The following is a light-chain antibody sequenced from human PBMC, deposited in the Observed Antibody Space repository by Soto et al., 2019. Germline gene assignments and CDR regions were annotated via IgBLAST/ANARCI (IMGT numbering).Light chain of an antibody. CDR3: QQYGTSPT. V-gene: IGKV3-20*01. CDR1: QSVSSIY. CDR2: GAS. Sequence: EIVLTQSPGTLSLSPGERGTLSCRASQSVSSIYLAWYQHKPGQAPRLLIYGASSRATGIPDRFSGSGSGTDFTLTISRLEPEDFAVYYCQQYGTSPTFGPGTKVDIK. J-gene: IGKJ3*01.